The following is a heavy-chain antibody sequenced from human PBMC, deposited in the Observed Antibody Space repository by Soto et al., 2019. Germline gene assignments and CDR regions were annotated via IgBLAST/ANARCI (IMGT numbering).Heavy chain of an antibody. Sequence: VASVKVSCKASGYTFTSYTMHWVRQAPGQRLEWMGWINAGNGNTKYSQKFQGRVTITRDTSASTAYMELSSLRSEDTAVYYCAREGSYYDNSGYYSYYYALDVWGQGTTVTVSS. CDR3: AREGSYYDNSGYYSYYYALDV. CDR1: GYTFTSYT. D-gene: IGHD3-22*01. V-gene: IGHV1-3*01. J-gene: IGHJ6*02. CDR2: INAGNGNT.